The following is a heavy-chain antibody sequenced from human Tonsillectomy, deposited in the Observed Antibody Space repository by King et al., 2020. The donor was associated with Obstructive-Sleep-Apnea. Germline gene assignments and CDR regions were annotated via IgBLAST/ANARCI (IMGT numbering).Heavy chain of an antibody. Sequence: VQLVESGAEVKKPGSSVKVSCKASGGTFSSYAISWVRQAPGQGLEWMGGIIPIFGTANYAQKFQGRVTITADESTSTAYMELSSLRSEDTAVYYCARIQGGEYCSSTSCYADYWGQGTLVTVSS. CDR1: GGTFSSYA. J-gene: IGHJ4*02. V-gene: IGHV1-69*01. CDR3: ARIQGGEYCSSTSCYADY. CDR2: IIPIFGTA. D-gene: IGHD2-2*01.